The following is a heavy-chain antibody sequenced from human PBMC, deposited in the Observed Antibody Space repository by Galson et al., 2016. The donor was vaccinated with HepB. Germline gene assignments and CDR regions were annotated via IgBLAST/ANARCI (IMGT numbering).Heavy chain of an antibody. Sequence: ETLSLTCTVSGGSITSSGYYWGWLRQPPGKGLEWIGSVYYSGSTYYNPSLKSRVTLSVDTSKSQFSLKLSSVTAADTAVYYCARRGPTYYYGMDAWGQGTTVTVSS. D-gene: IGHD3-10*01. CDR2: VYYSGST. CDR3: ARRGPTYYYGMDA. V-gene: IGHV4-39*01. CDR1: GGSITSSGYY. J-gene: IGHJ6*02.